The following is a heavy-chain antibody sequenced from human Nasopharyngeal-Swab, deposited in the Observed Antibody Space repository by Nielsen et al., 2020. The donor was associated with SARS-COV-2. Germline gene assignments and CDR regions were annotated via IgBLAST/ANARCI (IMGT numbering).Heavy chain of an antibody. CDR1: GYSFSSYW. CDR2: IYPGDSDT. CDR3: ARQAPHYDFWSGSAYYMDV. V-gene: IGHV5-51*01. J-gene: IGHJ6*03. Sequence: GESLKISCQGSGYSFSSYWTGWVRQMPGKGLEWMGIIYPGDSDTRYSPSFQGQVTISADKSISTAYLQWSSLKASDTAMYYCARQAPHYDFWSGSAYYMDVWGKGTTVTVSS. D-gene: IGHD3-3*01.